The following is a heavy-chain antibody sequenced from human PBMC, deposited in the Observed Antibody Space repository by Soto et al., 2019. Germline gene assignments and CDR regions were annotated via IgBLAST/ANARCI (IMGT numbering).Heavy chain of an antibody. D-gene: IGHD2-21*02. CDR3: ARVLVFYGGFDP. CDR1: GFTFTDYY. J-gene: IGHJ5*02. Sequence: GGSLRLSCAASGFTFTDYYMSWIRQAPGKGLEWVSYISSSGSTIYYADSVKGRFTISSDNAKNSLYLQMNSLRADDTAVYYFARVLVFYGGFDPWGQGTLVTGPS. V-gene: IGHV3-11*01. CDR2: ISSSGSTI.